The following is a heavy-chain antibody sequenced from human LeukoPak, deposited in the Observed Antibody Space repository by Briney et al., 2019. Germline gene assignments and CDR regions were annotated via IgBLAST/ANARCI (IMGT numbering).Heavy chain of an antibody. J-gene: IGHJ6*02. Sequence: ASVKVSCKASGYTFTAFYIYWVRQARGQGLEWMAWINPNSGGTNYTQKFQGRVTMTSDTSIATAYMELSRLKSDDTAVYYCARDIGDYDFWSGYGMEVWGQGTTVTVSS. CDR2: INPNSGGT. V-gene: IGHV1-2*02. D-gene: IGHD3-3*01. CDR1: GYTFTAFY. CDR3: ARDIGDYDFWSGYGMEV.